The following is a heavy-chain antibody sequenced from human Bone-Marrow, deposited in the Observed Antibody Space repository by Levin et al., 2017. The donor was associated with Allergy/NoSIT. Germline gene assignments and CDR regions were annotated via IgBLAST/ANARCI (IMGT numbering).Heavy chain of an antibody. Sequence: GGSLRLSCAASGILFSSYDMNWVRQAPGKGLEWVSSISAGGNYIYYADSVKGRFTISRDNAKNSLFLQMNSLRAEDTDVYYCASWAMYHYDRSAFDYFYYAMDVWGQGTTVTVSS. J-gene: IGHJ6*02. CDR2: ISAGGNYI. D-gene: IGHD3-22*01. CDR1: GILFSSYD. CDR3: ASWAMYHYDRSAFDYFYYAMDV. V-gene: IGHV3-21*01.